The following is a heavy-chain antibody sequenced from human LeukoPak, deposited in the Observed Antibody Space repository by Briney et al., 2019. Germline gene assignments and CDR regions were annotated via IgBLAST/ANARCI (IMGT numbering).Heavy chain of an antibody. CDR1: GFTVSSNY. CDR2: IYSGGST. V-gene: IGHV3-53*01. Sequence: PGGSLRLSCAASGFTVSSNYMSWVRQAPGKGLEWVSVIYSGGSTYYADSVKGRFTISRDSSKNTLYLQMNSLRAEDTAVYYCARDWYSSGWPYYYYYGMDVWGQGTTVTVSS. D-gene: IGHD6-19*01. CDR3: ARDWYSSGWPYYYYYGMDV. J-gene: IGHJ6*02.